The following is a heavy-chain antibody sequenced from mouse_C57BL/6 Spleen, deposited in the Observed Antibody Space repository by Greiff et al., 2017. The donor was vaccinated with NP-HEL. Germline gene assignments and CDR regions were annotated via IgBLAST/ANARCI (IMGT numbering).Heavy chain of an antibody. V-gene: IGHV1-80*01. CDR3: ARRSLTGPFDY. Sequence: VKLMESGAELVKPGASVKISCKASGYAFSSYWMNWVKQRPGKGLEWIGQIYPGDGDTNYNGKFKGKATLTADKSSSTAYMQLSSLTSEDSAVYFCARRSLTGPFDYWGQGTTLTVSS. CDR2: IYPGDGDT. CDR1: GYAFSSYW. D-gene: IGHD4-1*01. J-gene: IGHJ2*01.